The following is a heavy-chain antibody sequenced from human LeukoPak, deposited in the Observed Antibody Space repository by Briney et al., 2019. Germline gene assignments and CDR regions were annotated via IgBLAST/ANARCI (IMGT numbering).Heavy chain of an antibody. D-gene: IGHD3-22*01. CDR2: ISYDGSNK. Sequence: GGSLRLSCAASRFTFSSYAMHWVRQAPGKGLEWVAVISYDGSNKYYADSVKGRFTISRDNSKNTLYLQMNSLRAEDTAVYYCARDPAIVVVITGTFDYWGQGTLVTVSS. J-gene: IGHJ4*02. CDR1: RFTFSSYA. CDR3: ARDPAIVVVITGTFDY. V-gene: IGHV3-30-3*01.